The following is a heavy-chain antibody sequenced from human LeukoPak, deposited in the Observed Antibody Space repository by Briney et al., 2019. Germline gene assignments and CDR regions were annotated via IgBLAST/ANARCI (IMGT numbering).Heavy chain of an antibody. CDR2: INPNSGGT. Sequence: ASVKVPCKASGYTFTDYYILWVRQPPGQGLEWMGWINPNSGGTNYAQKFQGRVTMTRDTSISTVYMELNRLRSDDTAVYYCARDGYHYGQFDYWGQGTLVTVSS. CDR3: ARDGYHYGQFDY. CDR1: GYTFTDYY. V-gene: IGHV1-2*02. J-gene: IGHJ4*02. D-gene: IGHD3-10*01.